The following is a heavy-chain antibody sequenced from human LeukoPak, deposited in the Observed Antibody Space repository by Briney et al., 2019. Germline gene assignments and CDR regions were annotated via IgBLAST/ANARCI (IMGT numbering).Heavy chain of an antibody. Sequence: SETLSLTCAVYGGSFSGYYWSWIRQPPGKGLEWIGEVNHSGSTNYSPSLKSRVTISVDTSKNQFSLKLSSVTAADTAVYYCELTLGAADYWGQGTLVTVSS. CDR1: GGSFSGYY. J-gene: IGHJ4*02. D-gene: IGHD1-26*01. V-gene: IGHV4-34*01. CDR3: ELTLGAADY. CDR2: VNHSGST.